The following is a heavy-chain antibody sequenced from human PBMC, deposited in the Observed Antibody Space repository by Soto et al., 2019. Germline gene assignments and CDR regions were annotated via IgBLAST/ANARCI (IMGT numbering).Heavy chain of an antibody. V-gene: IGHV4-31*03. CDR3: ATGDLEVDTAVPGGFDY. D-gene: IGHD5-18*01. Sequence: QVQLQEPGPGLVKPSQTLSLTCTVSGGSISSGGYYWSWIRQHPGKGLEWIGYIYPSGNTYYNPSLMRRVTISVDTSKTLVSLKLPSVTAADTAVYYWATGDLEVDTAVPGGFDYWGQGTLVTVSS. J-gene: IGHJ4*02. CDR2: IYPSGNT. CDR1: GGSISSGGYY.